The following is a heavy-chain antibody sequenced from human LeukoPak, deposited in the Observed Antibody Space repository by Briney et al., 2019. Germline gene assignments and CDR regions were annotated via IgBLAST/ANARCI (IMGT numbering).Heavy chain of an antibody. CDR1: GFTFRSYE. CDR3: ARRLYYYDSSGYRPTADAFDI. Sequence: PGGSLRLSCEDSGFTFRSYEMNWVRQAPGKGLEWIGSIYYSGSTYYNPSLKSRVTISVDTSKNQFSLKLSSVTAADTAVYYCARRLYYYDSSGYRPTADAFDIWGQGTMVTVSS. V-gene: IGHV4-59*05. D-gene: IGHD3-22*01. J-gene: IGHJ3*02. CDR2: IYYSGST.